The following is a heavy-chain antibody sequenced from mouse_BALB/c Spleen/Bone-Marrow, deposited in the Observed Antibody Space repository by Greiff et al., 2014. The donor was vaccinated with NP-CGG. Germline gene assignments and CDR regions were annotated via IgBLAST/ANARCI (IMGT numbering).Heavy chain of an antibody. CDR1: GFSLTNYG. J-gene: IGHJ4*01. CDR3: ARITTATGAMDY. V-gene: IGHV2-9*02. CDR2: IWADGST. Sequence: VHLVESGPGLVAPSQSLSITCTVSGFSLTNYGVHWVRQPPGKGLEWLGVIWADGSTNYNSALVSRLSISKDNSKSQVFFKMNSLQTDDTAMYYCARITTATGAMDYWGQGTSVTVSS. D-gene: IGHD1-2*01.